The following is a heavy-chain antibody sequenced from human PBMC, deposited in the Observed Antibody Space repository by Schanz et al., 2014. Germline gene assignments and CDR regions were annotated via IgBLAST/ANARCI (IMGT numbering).Heavy chain of an antibody. CDR2: ITGSGSKT. Sequence: EVQLLESGGTVVQPGGSLRVSCAASGFVFRTFAMYWVRQAPGKGLEWVSAITGSGSKTYYADSVKGRFTIARDNSKNTLFRQRDSLRGEDTAVYYCARDRVGASSYFDYWREGTLVTGSP. CDR3: ARDRVGASSYFDY. V-gene: IGHV3-23*01. CDR1: GFVFRTFA. J-gene: IGHJ4*02. D-gene: IGHD1-26*01.